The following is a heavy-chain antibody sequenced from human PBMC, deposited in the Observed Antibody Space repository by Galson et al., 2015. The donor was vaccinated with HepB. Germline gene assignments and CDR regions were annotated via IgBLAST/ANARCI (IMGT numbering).Heavy chain of an antibody. D-gene: IGHD3-16*01. CDR2: IKHDGSQK. CDR1: GFTFSNYW. V-gene: IGHV3-7*03. J-gene: IGHJ6*02. Sequence: SLRLSCAVSGFTFSNYWMSWVRQAPGRGLEWVANIKHDGSQKYYVDSVKGRFTISRDNAKNSLYLEVNSLRVEDTAVYYCARGGGGVDVWGQGTTATVSS. CDR3: ARGGGGVDV.